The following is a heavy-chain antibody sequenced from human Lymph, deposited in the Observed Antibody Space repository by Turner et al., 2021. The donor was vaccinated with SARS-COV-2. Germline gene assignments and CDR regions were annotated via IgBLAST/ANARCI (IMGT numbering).Heavy chain of an antibody. Sequence: QVQLQESGPGLVKPSQTLSLPCTVSGGSISSGDYYWSWIRQPPGKGLEWIGYIYYSGSTYYNPSLKSRVTISVDTSKNQFSLKLSSVTAADTAGYYCARVVVLRRAYFDYWGQGTLVTVSS. V-gene: IGHV4-30-4*01. D-gene: IGHD2-8*01. J-gene: IGHJ4*02. CDR3: ARVVVLRRAYFDY. CDR2: IYYSGST. CDR1: GGSISSGDYY.